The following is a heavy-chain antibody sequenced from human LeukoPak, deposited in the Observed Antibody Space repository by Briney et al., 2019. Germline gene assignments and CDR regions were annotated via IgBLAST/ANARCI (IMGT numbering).Heavy chain of an antibody. D-gene: IGHD3-22*01. Sequence: SETLSLTCAVSGYSISSGYYWGWIRQPPGEGLEWVGSIYHSGTTYYNPPLKSRDTISVDTSKNQLSLKLSSVTAADTAVYYCARNILPSPYYYDSSGSRYSFDYWGQGTLVTVSS. V-gene: IGHV4-38-2*01. J-gene: IGHJ4*02. CDR2: IYHSGTT. CDR3: ARNILPSPYYYDSSGSRYSFDY. CDR1: GYSISSGYY.